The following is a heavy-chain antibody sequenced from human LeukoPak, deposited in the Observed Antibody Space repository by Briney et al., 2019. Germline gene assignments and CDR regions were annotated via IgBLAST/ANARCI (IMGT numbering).Heavy chain of an antibody. CDR1: GYSFTSYW. Sequence: GESLKISCKGSGYSFTSYWIGWVRQMPGKGLEWMGIIYPGDSDTRYSPSFQGQVTISADKSISTAYLQWSSLKASDTAMYYCTRLRSYYDSSGYYYDAFDIWGQGTMVTVSS. J-gene: IGHJ3*02. CDR2: IYPGDSDT. V-gene: IGHV5-51*01. D-gene: IGHD3-22*01. CDR3: TRLRSYYDSSGYYYDAFDI.